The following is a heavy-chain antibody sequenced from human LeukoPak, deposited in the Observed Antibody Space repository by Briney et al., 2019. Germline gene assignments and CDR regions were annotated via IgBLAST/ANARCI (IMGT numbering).Heavy chain of an antibody. CDR3: ARHDNWGVYYYYYMDV. V-gene: IGHV4-39*01. D-gene: IGHD7-27*01. CDR2: IYYSGST. J-gene: IGHJ6*03. CDR1: GGSISSSSYY. Sequence: PSETLSLTCTVSGGSISSSSYYWGWIRQPPGKGLEWIGSIYYSGSTYYNPSLKSRVTISVDTSKNQFSLKLSSVTAADTAVYYCARHDNWGVYYYYYMDVWGKGTTVTVSS.